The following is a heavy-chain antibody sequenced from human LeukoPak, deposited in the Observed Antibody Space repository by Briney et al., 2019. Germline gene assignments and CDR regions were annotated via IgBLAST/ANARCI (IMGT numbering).Heavy chain of an antibody. CDR3: ARDSEGDFAAPFDY. D-gene: IGHD2-21*02. J-gene: IGHJ4*02. CDR2: IKQDGSEK. CDR1: GFTFSSYW. Sequence: PGGSLRLSCAASGFTFSSYWMSWVRQAPGKGLEWVANIKQDGSEKYYVDSVKGRFTISRDNAKNSLYLQMNSLRAEDTAVYCCARDSEGDFAAPFDYWGQGTLVTVSS. V-gene: IGHV3-7*01.